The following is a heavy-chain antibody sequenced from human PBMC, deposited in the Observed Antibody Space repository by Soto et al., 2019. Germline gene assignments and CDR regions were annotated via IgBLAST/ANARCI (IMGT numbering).Heavy chain of an antibody. CDR3: ARGDRGAFDL. Sequence: EVQLVESGGGLVQPGESLRLSCAASGFTFSYYWMHWVRQAPGKGLVWVSRIHSDGSSTTYADSVKGRFTISRDNAMNTVYLQMNTLRADDTAVYYCARGDRGAFDLWGQGTVVTVSS. D-gene: IGHD1-26*01. CDR2: IHSDGSST. V-gene: IGHV3-74*03. CDR1: GFTFSYYW. J-gene: IGHJ3*01.